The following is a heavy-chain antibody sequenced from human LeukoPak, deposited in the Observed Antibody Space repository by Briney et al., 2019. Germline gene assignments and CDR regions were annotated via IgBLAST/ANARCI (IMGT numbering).Heavy chain of an antibody. CDR1: GFPVSSNY. D-gene: IGHD6-13*01. Sequence: GGSLRLSCAASGFPVSSNYMSWVRQSPGQGLEWVTVIYDSGNTNYADSVKGRFTISRDSSINTLYLQMNSLRAEDTAVYYCARGGYSTTWYEFDYWGQGTLVTVSS. CDR3: ARGGYSTTWYEFDY. V-gene: IGHV3-66*01. J-gene: IGHJ4*02. CDR2: IYDSGNT.